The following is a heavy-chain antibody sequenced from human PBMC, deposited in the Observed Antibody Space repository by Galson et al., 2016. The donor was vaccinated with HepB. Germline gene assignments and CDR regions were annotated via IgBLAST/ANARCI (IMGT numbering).Heavy chain of an antibody. V-gene: IGHV2-5*02. CDR3: ARRRGISGRGITINSFDF. D-gene: IGHD1/OR15-1a*01. CDR1: GFSLNTKDLG. CDR2: VYWDDDK. J-gene: IGHJ4*02. Sequence: PALVKPTQTLTLTCTVSGFSLNTKDLGVAWIRQPPGKALEWLGLVYWDDDKRFRPSLKSRLTITRDPSKNQVVLKMTNMDPAEAGKYYCARRRGISGRGITINSFDFWGQGALVTVSS.